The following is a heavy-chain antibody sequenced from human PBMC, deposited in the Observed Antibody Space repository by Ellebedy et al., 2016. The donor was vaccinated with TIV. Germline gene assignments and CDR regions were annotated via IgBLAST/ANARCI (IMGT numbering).Heavy chain of an antibody. CDR1: GFIFDNFA. J-gene: IGHJ4*02. Sequence: GESLKISCAASGFIFDNFAMRWFRQAPGKGLEWVSANTGSGDRTFYADSVKGRFTVSRDTSKNTLYLQMNSLRAEDTAIYYCAKDSGKYGWNSEYWGQGTQVTVSS. D-gene: IGHD3-10*01. V-gene: IGHV3-23*01. CDR2: NTGSGDRT. CDR3: AKDSGKYGWNSEY.